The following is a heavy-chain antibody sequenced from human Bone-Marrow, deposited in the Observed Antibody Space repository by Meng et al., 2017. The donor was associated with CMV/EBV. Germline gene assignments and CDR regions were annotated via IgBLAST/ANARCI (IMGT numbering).Heavy chain of an antibody. CDR2: MNPNSGNT. D-gene: IGHD5-12*01. CDR3: ARKAATIKGVWFDP. CDR1: GYTFTSYD. V-gene: IGHV1-8*03. Sequence: ASVKVSCKASGYTFTSYDINWVRQATGQGLEWMGWMNPNSGNTGYAQKFQGRVTITRNTSISTAYMELSSLRSEDTAVYYCARKAATIKGVWFDPWGQGTLVTVSS. J-gene: IGHJ5*02.